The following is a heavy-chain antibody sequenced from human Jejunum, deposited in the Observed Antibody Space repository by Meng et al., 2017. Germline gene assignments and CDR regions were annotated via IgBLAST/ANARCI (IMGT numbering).Heavy chain of an antibody. CDR3: ASGLGVRRAFDI. J-gene: IGHJ3*02. Sequence: GESLKISCAASGFTISDHYMDWVRQAPGKGLEWVWRTRNKINSYTTEYAASVKGRYTISRDDSKNSLYLQMNSLKAEDTAVYYCASGLGVRRAFDIWGQGTMVTVSS. V-gene: IGHV3-72*01. D-gene: IGHD3-10*01. CDR2: TRNKINSYTT. CDR1: GFTISDHY.